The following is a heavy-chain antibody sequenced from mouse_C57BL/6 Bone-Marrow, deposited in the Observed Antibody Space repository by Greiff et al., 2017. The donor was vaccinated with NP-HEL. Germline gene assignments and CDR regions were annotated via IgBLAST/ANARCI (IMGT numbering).Heavy chain of an antibody. D-gene: IGHD2-2*01. CDR1: GYTFTDYY. V-gene: IGHV1-26*01. CDR3: AGYGGFAY. J-gene: IGHJ3*01. CDR2: INPNNGGT. Sequence: VQLQQSGPELVKPGASVKISCKASGYTFTDYYMNWVKQSHGKSLEWIGDINPNNGGTSYNQKFKGKATLTVDKSSSTAYMELRSLTSEDSAVYYCAGYGGFAYWGQGTLVTVSA.